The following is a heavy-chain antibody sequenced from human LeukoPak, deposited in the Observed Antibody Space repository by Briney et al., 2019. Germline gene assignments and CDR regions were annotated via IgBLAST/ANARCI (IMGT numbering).Heavy chain of an antibody. CDR3: AVGYCSSTSCFNFDY. Sequence: SVKVSCKASGGTFSSYAISWVRQAPGQGLEWMGGIIPIFGTANYAQKFQGRVTITADESTSTAYMELSSLRSEDTAVYYCAVGYCSSTSCFNFDYWGQGTLVTVSS. J-gene: IGHJ4*02. D-gene: IGHD2-2*01. CDR1: GGTFSSYA. CDR2: IIPIFGTA. V-gene: IGHV1-69*13.